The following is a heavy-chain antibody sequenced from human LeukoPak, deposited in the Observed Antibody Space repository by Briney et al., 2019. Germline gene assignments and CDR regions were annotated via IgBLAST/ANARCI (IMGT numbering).Heavy chain of an antibody. Sequence: GESLKISCQTSGYSFSSYWMGWVRQMPGKGLEWIGIIYPGDSNTIYSPSFQGQVTISADKSISTAYLQWSSLKASDTAMYYCVLSMVRGASPHWFDPWGQGTLVTVSS. CDR1: GYSFSSYW. D-gene: IGHD3-10*01. V-gene: IGHV5-51*01. CDR3: VLSMVRGASPHWFDP. CDR2: IYPGDSNT. J-gene: IGHJ5*02.